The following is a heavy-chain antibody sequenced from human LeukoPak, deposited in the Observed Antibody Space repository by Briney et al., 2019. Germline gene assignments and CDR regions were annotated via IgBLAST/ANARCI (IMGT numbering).Heavy chain of an antibody. Sequence: ASVKVSCKASGYTFTGYYMHWVRQAPGQGLEWMGWINPNSGGTNYAQKFQGRVTMTRDTSISTVYMELSRLRSDDTAVYYCARDPYGGNAKWSSARFDPWGQGTLVTVSS. CDR2: INPNSGGT. V-gene: IGHV1-2*02. CDR3: ARDPYGGNAKWSSARFDP. J-gene: IGHJ5*02. CDR1: GYTFTGYY. D-gene: IGHD4-23*01.